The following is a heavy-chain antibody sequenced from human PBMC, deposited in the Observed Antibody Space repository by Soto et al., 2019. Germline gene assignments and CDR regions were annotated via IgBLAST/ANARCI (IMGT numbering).Heavy chain of an antibody. J-gene: IGHJ1*01. D-gene: IGHD6-13*01. CDR1: GYTFTSYY. CDR2: INPSGGGI. CDR3: ARDNEGIAAPGGLQH. V-gene: IGHV1-46*01. Sequence: GVSVKVSCKASGYTFTSYYMNWARQAPGQGLEWIGIINPSGGGISDAQKFQGRVTMTRDTSTSTVYMELSSLRSEDTAVYYCARDNEGIAAPGGLQHWGQGTLVTVSS.